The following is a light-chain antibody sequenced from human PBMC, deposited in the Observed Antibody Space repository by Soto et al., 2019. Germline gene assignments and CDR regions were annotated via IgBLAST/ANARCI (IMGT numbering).Light chain of an antibody. V-gene: IGKV1-5*03. Sequence: DLQTTQSPSTLSGSVGDRVTITCRASQTISSWLAWYQQKPGKAPKLLIYKASTLKSGVPSRFSGSGSGTEFTLTISSLQPDDFATYYCQHYNSYSEAFGQGTKV. CDR2: KAS. CDR1: QTISSW. J-gene: IGKJ1*01. CDR3: QHYNSYSEA.